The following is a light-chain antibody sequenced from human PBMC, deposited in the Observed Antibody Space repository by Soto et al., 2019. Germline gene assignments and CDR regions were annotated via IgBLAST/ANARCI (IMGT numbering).Light chain of an antibody. CDR3: QQYGSSPRFT. CDR2: GAS. CDR1: QSVSSSY. V-gene: IGKV3-20*01. J-gene: IGKJ3*01. Sequence: EIELTQSPCTLSLSPGERATLSCRASQSVSSSYLAWYQQKTGQAPRLLIYGASSRATGIPDRFSGSGSATDFALTISRLEPEDFEVYYCQQYGSSPRFTFGPGTKVDIK.